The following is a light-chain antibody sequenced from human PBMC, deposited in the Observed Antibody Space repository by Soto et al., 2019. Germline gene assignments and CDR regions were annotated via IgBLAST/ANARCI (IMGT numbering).Light chain of an antibody. V-gene: IGKV3-11*01. CDR3: QQHANWPRT. J-gene: IGKJ1*01. CDR2: DAT. CDR1: QYINTR. Sequence: EISLTHCPDNLSSFPWYRVTLSCRPSQYINTRLAWYQHRPGQPPRLLLYDATTRATGIPARFNGSGSGTDFTLTISSLKSEDFAVYYCQQHANWPRTFGQGTKVDI.